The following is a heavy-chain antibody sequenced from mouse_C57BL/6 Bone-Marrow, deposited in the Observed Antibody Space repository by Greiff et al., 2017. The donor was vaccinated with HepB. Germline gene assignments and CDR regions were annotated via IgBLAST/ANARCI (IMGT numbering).Heavy chain of an antibody. J-gene: IGHJ3*01. CDR3: AREGGFAY. CDR1: GFTFSSYA. V-gene: IGHV5-4*01. Sequence: EVKLQESGGGLVKPGGSLKLSCAASGFTFSSYAISWVRQTPEKRLEWVATISDGGSYTYYPDNVKGRFTISRDNAKNNLYLQMSHLKSEDTAMYYCAREGGFAYWGQGTLVTVSA. CDR2: ISDGGSYT.